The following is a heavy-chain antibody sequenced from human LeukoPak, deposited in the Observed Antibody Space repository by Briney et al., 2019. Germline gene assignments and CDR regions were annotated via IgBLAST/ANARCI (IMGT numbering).Heavy chain of an antibody. CDR2: VYHSGST. CDR1: AGSVSSSSYY. Sequence: SETLSSTCTVAAGSVSSSSYYWGWIRQPPGKGLEWSGCVYHSGSTYYNPSLKSRVTISVATSTNQFSLKMSSVPSADTPLYYCARHPGGSSPSVFDSWGQGTLVTVSS. V-gene: IGHV4-39*01. D-gene: IGHD6-6*01. J-gene: IGHJ4*01. CDR3: ARHPGGSSPSVFDS.